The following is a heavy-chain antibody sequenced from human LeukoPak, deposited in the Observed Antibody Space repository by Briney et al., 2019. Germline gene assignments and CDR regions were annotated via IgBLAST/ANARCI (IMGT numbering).Heavy chain of an antibody. Sequence: SETLSLTCTVSGGSISSYYWSWIRQPPGKGLEWIGYIYYSGSTNYNPSLKSRVTISVDTSKNQFSLKLSSVTAADTAVYYCAREDMIKHAFDIWGQGTMVTVSS. CDR2: IYYSGST. CDR1: GGSISSYY. CDR3: AREDMIKHAFDI. D-gene: IGHD3-22*01. V-gene: IGHV4-59*01. J-gene: IGHJ3*02.